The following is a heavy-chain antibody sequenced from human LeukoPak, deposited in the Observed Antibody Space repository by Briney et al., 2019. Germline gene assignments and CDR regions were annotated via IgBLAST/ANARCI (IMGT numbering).Heavy chain of an antibody. D-gene: IGHD2-15*01. J-gene: IGHJ4*02. CDR1: GFTFSSYW. V-gene: IGHV3-7*01. Sequence: GGSLRLSCAASGFTFSSYWMSWVRQAPGKGLEWVANINQDGSEKYYVDSVKGRFTISRDNAKNSLYLQMSSLRAEDTALYYCASRTSVAASGPGWGQGTLVTVSS. CDR2: INQDGSEK. CDR3: ASRTSVAASGPG.